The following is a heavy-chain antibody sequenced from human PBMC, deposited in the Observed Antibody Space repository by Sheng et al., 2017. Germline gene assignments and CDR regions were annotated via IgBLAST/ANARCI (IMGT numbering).Heavy chain of an antibody. CDR1: GGSFSGYY. D-gene: IGHD5-12*01. Sequence: QVQLQQWGAGLLKPSETLSLTCAVYGGSFSGYYWSWIRQPPGKGLEWIGEINHSGSTNYNPSLRSRVTISVDTSKNQFSLKLSSVTAADTAVYYCASSGYEDYGMDVWGQGTTVTVSS. V-gene: IGHV4-34*01. J-gene: IGHJ6*02. CDR2: INHSGST. CDR3: ASSGYEDYGMDV.